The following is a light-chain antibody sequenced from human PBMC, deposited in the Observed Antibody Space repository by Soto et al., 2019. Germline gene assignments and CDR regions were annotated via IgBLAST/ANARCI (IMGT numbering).Light chain of an antibody. V-gene: IGKV4-1*01. J-gene: IGKJ3*01. Sequence: DIVLTQSPDSLAVSLGERATIHCKSSQTIFYTSSNKNYLAWYQQRPGQPPKLLIYWASDRESGVPNRFSGSGSGTDFTLTISGPQAEDVAVYYCQQYYSTPFTFGPGTRV. CDR1: QTIFYTSSNKNY. CDR2: WAS. CDR3: QQYYSTPFT.